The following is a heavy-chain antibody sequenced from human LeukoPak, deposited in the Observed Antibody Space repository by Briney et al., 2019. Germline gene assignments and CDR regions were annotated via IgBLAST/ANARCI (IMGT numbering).Heavy chain of an antibody. J-gene: IGHJ5*02. CDR1: GYSFTSYW. Sequence: GESLKISCKGSGYSFTSYWIGWVRQMPGKGLEWMGIIYPGDSDTRYSPSFQGQVTISADKSISTAYLQWSSLKASDTAMYYCARHPREDQLLSSWFDPWGQGTLVTVSS. CDR3: ARHPREDQLLSSWFDP. D-gene: IGHD2-2*01. CDR2: IYPGDSDT. V-gene: IGHV5-51*01.